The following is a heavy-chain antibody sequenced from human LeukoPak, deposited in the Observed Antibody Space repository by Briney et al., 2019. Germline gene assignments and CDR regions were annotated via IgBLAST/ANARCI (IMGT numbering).Heavy chain of an antibody. CDR3: ARGRGQWLVVYRFDY. Sequence: SETLSLTCAVYGGSFSGYYWSWVRQPPGKGLEWIGEIKHSGSPNYNQSLKSRVTISVDTSKNQFSLKLSSVTAADTAVYYCARGRGQWLVVYRFDYWGQGTLVTVST. CDR1: GGSFSGYY. V-gene: IGHV4-34*01. J-gene: IGHJ4*02. CDR2: IKHSGSP. D-gene: IGHD6-19*01.